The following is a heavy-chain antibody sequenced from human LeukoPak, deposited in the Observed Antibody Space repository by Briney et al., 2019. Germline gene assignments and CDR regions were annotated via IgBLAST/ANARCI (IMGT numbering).Heavy chain of an antibody. V-gene: IGHV3-7*03. CDR2: IKEDGSER. CDR3: AKGSYQLLDWFDP. CDR1: AFIFSGHW. Sequence: PGGSLRLSCEGSAFIFSGHWMNWVRQTPGKGLEWVASIKEDGSERQYVDSVKGRFTISRDNAKNSLYLQMNSLRAEDTALYYCAKGSYQLLDWFDPWGQGTLVTVSS. J-gene: IGHJ5*02. D-gene: IGHD2-2*01.